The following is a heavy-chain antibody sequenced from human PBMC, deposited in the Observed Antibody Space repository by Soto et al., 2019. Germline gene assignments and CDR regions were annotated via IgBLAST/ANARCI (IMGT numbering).Heavy chain of an antibody. CDR1: GYTFTSYG. V-gene: IGHV1-18*01. Sequence: ASVKVSCKASGYTFTSYGISWVRQAPGQGLEWMGWISAYNGNTNYAQKLQGRVTMTTDTSTSTAYMELRSLRSDDTAVYYCARDLGSAMVRGVIITADYWGQGTLVTVSS. D-gene: IGHD3-10*01. J-gene: IGHJ4*02. CDR3: ARDLGSAMVRGVIITADY. CDR2: ISAYNGNT.